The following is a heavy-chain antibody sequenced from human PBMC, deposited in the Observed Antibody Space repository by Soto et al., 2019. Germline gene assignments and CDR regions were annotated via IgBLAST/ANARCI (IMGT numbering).Heavy chain of an antibody. D-gene: IGHD2-2*01. CDR2: IWHDGSNR. CDR1: GFSFSTYG. Sequence: QVQLVESGGGVVKPGRSLTLSCAASGFSFSTYGMHWVRQAPGKGLEWVAVIWHDGSNRWFSDSVKGRVTVSRDNSENTLYLQMNSLTVEDTAVYYCARDGWNSTICYYDYFYMDGWGKGTRVTVSS. CDR3: ARDGWNSTICYYDYFYMDG. V-gene: IGHV3-33*01. J-gene: IGHJ6*03.